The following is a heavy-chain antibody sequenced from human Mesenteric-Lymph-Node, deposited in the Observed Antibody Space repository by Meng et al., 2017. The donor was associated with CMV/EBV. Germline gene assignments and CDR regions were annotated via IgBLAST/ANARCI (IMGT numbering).Heavy chain of an antibody. V-gene: IGHV1-2*02. J-gene: IGHJ6*02. CDR1: GYDFTIYY. CDR2: INPKSGGT. CDR3: AIPPQPYYYYGMDV. Sequence: ASVKVSCKASGYDFTIYYMHWVRQAPGQGLEWMGRINPKSGGTNYAQRFQGRVTMTRDTSTSTVYMELSSLRSDDTAVYYCAIPPQPYYYYGMDVWGQGTTVTVSS. D-gene: IGHD2-2*01.